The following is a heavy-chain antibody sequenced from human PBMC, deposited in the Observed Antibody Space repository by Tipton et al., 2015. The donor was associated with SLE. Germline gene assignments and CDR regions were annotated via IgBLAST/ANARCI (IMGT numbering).Heavy chain of an antibody. J-gene: IGHJ5*02. CDR1: GYSFTSYG. CDR3: ARGGVFRDLNGWFDP. CDR2: INPNTGAT. V-gene: IGHV1-2*02. Sequence: QLVQSGAEVKKPGASVKVSCKASGYSFTSYGISWVRQAPGQGLEWMGWINPNTGATNYAEDFQGRVTITRDMSTSTAYMELRSDDSAVYYCARGGVFRDLNGWFDPWGQGTLVTVSS. D-gene: IGHD3-16*01.